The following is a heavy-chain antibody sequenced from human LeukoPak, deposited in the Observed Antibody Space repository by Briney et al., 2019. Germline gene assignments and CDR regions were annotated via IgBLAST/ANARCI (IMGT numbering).Heavy chain of an antibody. V-gene: IGHV3-23*01. D-gene: IGHD3-10*01. J-gene: IGHJ4*02. CDR3: AKDCKGSGSYFPSDY. CDR2: ISGSGGST. Sequence: PGGSLRLSCAAPGFTFSSYSMSWVRQAPGKGLEWVSAISGSGGSTYYADSVNGRFTISRDNSKNTLYLQMNSLRAEDTAVYYCAKDCKGSGSYFPSDYWGQGTLVTVSS. CDR1: GFTFSSYS.